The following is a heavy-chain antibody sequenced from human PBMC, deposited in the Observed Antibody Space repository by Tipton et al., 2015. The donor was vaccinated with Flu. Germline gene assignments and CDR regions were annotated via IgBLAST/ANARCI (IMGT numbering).Heavy chain of an antibody. J-gene: IGHJ4*02. V-gene: IGHV3-7*01. CDR2: IKQDGSVK. D-gene: IGHD6-6*01. Sequence: SLRLSCAASEFTFSSYWMSWVRQAPGKGLEWVANIKQDGSVKYYVDSVKGRFTISRDNAKNSLYLQMNSLRAEDTAVYYCARHSYSTSGFDYWGQGTLDTVSS. CDR1: EFTFSSYW. CDR3: ARHSYSTSGFDY.